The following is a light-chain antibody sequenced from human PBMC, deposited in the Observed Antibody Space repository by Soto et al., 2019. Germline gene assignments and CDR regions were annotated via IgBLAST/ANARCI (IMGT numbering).Light chain of an antibody. CDR2: AAS. CDR1: QGISNY. J-gene: IGKJ1*01. V-gene: IGKV1-27*01. Sequence: DIQMTQSPSSLSASVGDRVTITCRARQGISNYLAWYQQKPGKVPKLLIYAASTLQSGVPSRFSGSGSGTDFTLTISSLQPEDVATDYFQKYNSGGATFGQGTKVEIK. CDR3: QKYNSGGAT.